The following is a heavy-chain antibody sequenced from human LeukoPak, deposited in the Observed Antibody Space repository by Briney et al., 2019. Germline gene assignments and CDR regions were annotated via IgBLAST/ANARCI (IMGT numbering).Heavy chain of an antibody. CDR2: ISYDGTKK. CDR1: GFTFSTYA. Sequence: GGSLRLSCAASGFTFSTYAMHWVRQAPGKGLEWMAVISYDGTKKYYADSVKGRFTISRDNFKNVLYLQMNSLRAEDTAVYYCAELGITMIGGVWGKGTTVTISS. CDR3: AELGITMIGGV. J-gene: IGHJ6*04. D-gene: IGHD3-10*02. V-gene: IGHV3-30*04.